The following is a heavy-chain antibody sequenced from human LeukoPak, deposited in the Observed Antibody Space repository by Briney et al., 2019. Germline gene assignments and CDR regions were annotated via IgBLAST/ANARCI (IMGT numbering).Heavy chain of an antibody. CDR1: GGSISSGGYY. Sequence: SETLSLTCTVSGGSISSGGYYWSWIRQHPGKGLEWIGYIYYSGSTYYNPSLKSRVTISVDTSKNQFSLKLSSVTAADTAVYYCARRYSSGWWIDYWGQGTLVTVSS. J-gene: IGHJ4*02. V-gene: IGHV4-31*03. D-gene: IGHD6-19*01. CDR3: ARRYSSGWWIDY. CDR2: IYYSGST.